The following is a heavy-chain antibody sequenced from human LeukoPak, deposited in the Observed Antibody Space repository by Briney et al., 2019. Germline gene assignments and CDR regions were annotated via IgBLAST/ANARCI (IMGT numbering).Heavy chain of an antibody. CDR3: THSGYSYGGDYYYYGMDV. CDR2: IKSKTDGGTT. D-gene: IGHD5-18*01. Sequence: GGSLRLSCAASGFTFSNAWMSWVRQAPGKGLEWVGRIKSKTDGGTTDYAALVKGRFTISRDDSKNTLYLQMNSLKTEDTAVYYCTHSGYSYGGDYYYYGMDVWGQGTTVTVSS. V-gene: IGHV3-15*01. CDR1: GFTFSNAW. J-gene: IGHJ6*02.